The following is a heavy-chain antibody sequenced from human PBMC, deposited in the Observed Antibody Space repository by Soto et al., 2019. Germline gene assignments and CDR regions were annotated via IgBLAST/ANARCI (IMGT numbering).Heavy chain of an antibody. Sequence: QVQLVQSGAEVRKPGSSVKVSCKASGGTFSRHAISWVRQAPGQGLEWMGGIIPIFGTANHAQKFQGRVTIIADESTSTVYMELSSLRSEDTAVYYCARDRGDYYDSSGYYYYAFDIWGQGTMVTVSS. J-gene: IGHJ3*02. V-gene: IGHV1-69*01. CDR2: IIPIFGTA. CDR1: GGTFSRHA. CDR3: ARDRGDYYDSSGYYYYAFDI. D-gene: IGHD3-22*01.